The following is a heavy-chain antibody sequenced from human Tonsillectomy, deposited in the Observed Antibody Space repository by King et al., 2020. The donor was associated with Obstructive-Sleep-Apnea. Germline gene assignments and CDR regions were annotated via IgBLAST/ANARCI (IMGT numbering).Heavy chain of an antibody. D-gene: IGHD3-9*01. V-gene: IGHV7-4-1*02. Sequence: VQLVQSGSELKKPGASGKVSCKASGYTFTSYAMNWVRQAPGQGLEWMGWINTNTGNPTYAQGFTGRFVFSLDTSVSTAYLQISSLKAEDTAVYYCARGEYYDILTGYYNFDYWGQGTLVTVSS. CDR3: ARGEYYDILTGYYNFDY. CDR2: INTNTGNP. J-gene: IGHJ4*02. CDR1: GYTFTSYA.